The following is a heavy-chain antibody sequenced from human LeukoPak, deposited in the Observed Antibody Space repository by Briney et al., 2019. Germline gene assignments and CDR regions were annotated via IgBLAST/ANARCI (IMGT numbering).Heavy chain of an antibody. CDR3: ARPVPPDLGGHLPH. J-gene: IGHJ1*01. V-gene: IGHV5-51*01. Sequence: PGQSLKISCKGYGYSFPIYYIPGVRQMPGQGLEWMGIVYPADSDIRYNPSFQGQVTISVDKSIKTAYLQWSRLKASDSSICYCARPVPPDLGGHLPHWGQGTLVTVSS. CDR2: VYPADSDI. D-gene: IGHD1-14*01. CDR1: GYSFPIYY.